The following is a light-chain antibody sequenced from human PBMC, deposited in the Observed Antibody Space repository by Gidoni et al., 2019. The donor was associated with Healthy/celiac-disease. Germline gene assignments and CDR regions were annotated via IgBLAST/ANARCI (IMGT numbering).Light chain of an antibody. Sequence: SYELTQPPSVSGSPGQTARITCSGDALPKQYAYWYQQKPGQAPVLVIYKDSERPSGIPERFSGSSSGTTVTLTISGVQAEDEADYYCQSADSSGTYRNVVFGGGTKLTVL. J-gene: IGLJ2*01. V-gene: IGLV3-25*03. CDR3: QSADSSGTYRNVV. CDR1: ALPKQY. CDR2: KDS.